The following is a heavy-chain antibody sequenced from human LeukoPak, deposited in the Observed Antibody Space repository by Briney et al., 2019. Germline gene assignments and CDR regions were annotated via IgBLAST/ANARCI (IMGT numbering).Heavy chain of an antibody. CDR2: INASGGET. CDR1: GFTITSYA. CDR3: AKASGTSSYSSSDF. Sequence: PGGSLRLSCVASGFTITSYAMSWVRQAPGKGLEWVSVINASGGETFYVDSVKGRFTISRDSSKNTLYLQMNNHRAEDTALYYCAKASGTSSYSSSDFWGQGTLVTVSS. D-gene: IGHD2-2*02. J-gene: IGHJ4*02. V-gene: IGHV3-23*01.